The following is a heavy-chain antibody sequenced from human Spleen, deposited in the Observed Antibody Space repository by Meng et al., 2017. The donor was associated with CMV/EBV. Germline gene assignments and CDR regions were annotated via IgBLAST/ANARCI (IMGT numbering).Heavy chain of an antibody. V-gene: IGHV4-39*07. CDR2: IYFSGNT. D-gene: IGHD2-21*02. Sequence: QRQLHEPVPGLVKPSETLSLTRTVSGGSISSGSYYWGWIRQPPGKGLEWIGSIYFSGNTYYNASLKSRVTISLDTSRNQFSLTLSSVTAADTAIYYCVLTADNWFDPWGQGTLVTVSS. CDR1: GGSISSGSYY. J-gene: IGHJ5*02. CDR3: VLTADNWFDP.